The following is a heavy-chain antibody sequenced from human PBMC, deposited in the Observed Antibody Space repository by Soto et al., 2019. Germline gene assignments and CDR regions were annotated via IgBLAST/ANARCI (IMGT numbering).Heavy chain of an antibody. D-gene: IGHD6-13*01. CDR3: ARGDELQPLDRDYYEMDV. V-gene: IGHV3-30-3*01. CDR2: ISFDGSHI. J-gene: IGHJ6*04. Sequence: QVQLVASGGGLVQPGRSLTLSCAPSGFSLSNYAMHWVRRTPGKGLEWVTAISFDGSHIYYADSVNGPFTLIRYNPNNPLFLQMNSLKVDDTATYHCARGDELQPLDRDYYEMDVCCGGTTDAVST. CDR1: GFSLSNYA.